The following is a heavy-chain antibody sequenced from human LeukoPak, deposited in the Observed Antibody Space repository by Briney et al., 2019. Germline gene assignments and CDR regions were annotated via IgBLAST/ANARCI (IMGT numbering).Heavy chain of an antibody. Sequence: PSETLSLTCTVSGGSISSGDYYWSWIRQPPGKGLEWIGYIYYSGSPYSNPSLKSRLTISVDTSKNQFSLKLSSVTAADTAVYYCARGPQGLSAYWYFDLWGRGTLVTVSS. V-gene: IGHV4-30-4*01. CDR2: IYYSGSP. J-gene: IGHJ2*01. CDR3: ARGPQGLSAYWYFDL. CDR1: GGSISSGDYY. D-gene: IGHD6-19*01.